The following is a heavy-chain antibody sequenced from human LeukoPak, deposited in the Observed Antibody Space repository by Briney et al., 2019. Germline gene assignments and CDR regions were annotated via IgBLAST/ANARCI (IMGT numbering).Heavy chain of an antibody. D-gene: IGHD5-24*01. CDR2: INSDGSSR. V-gene: IGHV3-74*01. CDR3: TRPQAGYNSFDC. CDR1: GFTFSSNW. Sequence: GGSLRLSCAASGFTFSSNWMHWVRQAPGQGLVWVSRINSDGSSRSYAESVKGRFAFSRDNARNTLYLQMDSLRAEDTAVYYCTRPQAGYNSFDCWGQGTLVTVSS. J-gene: IGHJ4*02.